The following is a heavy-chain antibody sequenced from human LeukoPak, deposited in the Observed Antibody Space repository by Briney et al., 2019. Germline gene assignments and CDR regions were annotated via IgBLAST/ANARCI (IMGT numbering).Heavy chain of an antibody. J-gene: IGHJ3*02. D-gene: IGHD6-6*01. CDR1: GFTVSSNY. Sequence: GGSLRLSCAASGFTVSSNYMSWVRQAPGKGLEWVSVTYSGGSTYYADSVKGRFTISRDNSKNTLYLQMNSLRAEDTAVYYCAREYSQDDAFDIWGQGTMVTVSS. CDR3: AREYSQDDAFDI. V-gene: IGHV3-66*02. CDR2: TYSGGST.